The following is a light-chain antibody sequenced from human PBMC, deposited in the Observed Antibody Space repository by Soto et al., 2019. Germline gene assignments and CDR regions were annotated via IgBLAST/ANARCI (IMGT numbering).Light chain of an antibody. V-gene: IGLV2-14*01. Sequence: QSALTQPASVSGSPGQSITISCTGTSSDVGLYNYVSWYQQHPGKAPKLIIYEGSKRPSGVSNRFSGSKSGNTASLSVSGLQAEDEADYYCGSYTSGSSYVFGNRHKVT. J-gene: IGLJ1*01. CDR1: SSDVGLYNY. CDR3: GSYTSGSSYV. CDR2: EGS.